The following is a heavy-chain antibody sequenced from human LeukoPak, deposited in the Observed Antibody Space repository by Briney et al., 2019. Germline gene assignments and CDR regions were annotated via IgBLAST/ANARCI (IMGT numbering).Heavy chain of an antibody. Sequence: GGSLRLSCAASGFTFSSYEMNWVRQAPGKGLEWVSYISSSGSTIYYADSVKGRFTISRDNAKNSLYLQTNSLRAEDTAVYYCARWYDYGDYFYDYWGQGTLVTVSS. CDR2: ISSSGSTI. D-gene: IGHD4-17*01. V-gene: IGHV3-48*03. CDR1: GFTFSSYE. CDR3: ARWYDYGDYFYDY. J-gene: IGHJ4*02.